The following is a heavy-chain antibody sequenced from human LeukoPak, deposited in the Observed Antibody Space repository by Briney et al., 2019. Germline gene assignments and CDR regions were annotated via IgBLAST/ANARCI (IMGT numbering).Heavy chain of an antibody. CDR1: GGSISSSNW. CDR2: IYHSGST. Sequence: SETLSLTCAVSGGSISSSNWWSWVRQPPGKGLEWIGEIYHSGSTNYNPSLKSRVTISVDKSKNQFSLKLSSVTAADTAVYYCVSEPTVAAANYYYYYGMDVWGQGTTVTVSS. D-gene: IGHD6-19*01. J-gene: IGHJ6*02. CDR3: VSEPTVAAANYYYYYGMDV. V-gene: IGHV4-4*02.